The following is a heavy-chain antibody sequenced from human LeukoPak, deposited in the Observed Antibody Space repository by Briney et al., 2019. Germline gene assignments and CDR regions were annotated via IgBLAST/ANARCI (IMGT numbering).Heavy chain of an antibody. CDR3: ARGGTTTSAYYYYYGMDV. J-gene: IGHJ6*02. CDR1: GYSFTSYW. CDR2: IYPGDSDT. Sequence: GESLKISCKGSGYSFTSYWIGWVRQMPGKGLEWMGIIYPGDSDTRYSPSFQGQVTISADKSISTAYPQWSSLKASDTAMYYCARGGTTTSAYYYYYGMDVWGQGTTVTVSS. V-gene: IGHV5-51*01. D-gene: IGHD4-11*01.